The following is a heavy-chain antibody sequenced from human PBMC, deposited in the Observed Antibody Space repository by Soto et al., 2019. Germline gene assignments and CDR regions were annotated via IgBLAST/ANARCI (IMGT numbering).Heavy chain of an antibody. CDR3: ARQKVSRFYGEVDFFDY. Sequence: PSETLSLTCTVSGGSITSSSYYWGWIRQPPGKGLEWIGSIYYSGSTNYNPSLKSRVTISIDTSNKHLSLHLSSVTAADTAVYYCARQKVSRFYGEVDFFDYWGLGTLVTAPQ. D-gene: IGHD4-17*01. J-gene: IGHJ4*02. CDR2: IYYSGST. V-gene: IGHV4-39*07. CDR1: GGSITSSSYY.